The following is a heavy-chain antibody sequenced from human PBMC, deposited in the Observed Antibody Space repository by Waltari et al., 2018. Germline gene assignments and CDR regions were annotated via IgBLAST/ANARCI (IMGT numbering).Heavy chain of an antibody. J-gene: IGHJ6*02. V-gene: IGHV3-23*01. CDR1: GFTFSSYA. CDR3: AKGEIPIVATMPGAYYYGMDV. Sequence: EVQLLESGGGLVQPGGSLRLSCAASGFTFSSYAMSWVRQAPGKGLEWVSAISGSGGSTYDADSVKGRFTISRDNSKNTLYLQMNSLRAEDTAVYYCAKGEIPIVATMPGAYYYGMDVWGQGTTVTVSS. CDR2: ISGSGGST. D-gene: IGHD5-12*01.